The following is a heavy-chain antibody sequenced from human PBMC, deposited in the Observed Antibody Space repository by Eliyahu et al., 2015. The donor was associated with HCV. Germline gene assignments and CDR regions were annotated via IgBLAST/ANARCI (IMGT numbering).Heavy chain of an antibody. CDR1: GFSFTTGPVA. V-gene: IGHV2-5*02. D-gene: IGHD5-18*01. CDR2: IYGDGDQ. Sequence: QITLKESGPTLVQPTQTLTLTCTXSGFSFTTGPVAVGWIRQPPGKALEWLALIYGDGDQHYSPSLKSRLSITKDTSKNQVVLTMTKVDPVDTATYFCARRGYTYGYDFWGLGILVTVSS. CDR3: ARRGYTYGYDF. J-gene: IGHJ4*02.